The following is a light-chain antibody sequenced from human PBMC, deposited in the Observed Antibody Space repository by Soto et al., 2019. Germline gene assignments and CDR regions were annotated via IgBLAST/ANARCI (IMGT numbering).Light chain of an antibody. CDR3: SSYSSSSTLEV. V-gene: IGLV2-14*01. J-gene: IGLJ1*01. CDR2: DVS. Sequence: QSVLTQPASVSGSPGQSITISCTGTSSDVGSYNYVSWYQQYPGKAPKLMIYDVSNRPSGVSNRFSGSKSGNTASLTISGLQAEDEADYYCSSYSSSSTLEVFGTGTKLTVL. CDR1: SSDVGSYNY.